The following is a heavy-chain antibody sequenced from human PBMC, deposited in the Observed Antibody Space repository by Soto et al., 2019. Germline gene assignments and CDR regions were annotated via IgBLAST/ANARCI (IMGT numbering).Heavy chain of an antibody. CDR3: AKDGWRAGNSYFDY. CDR2: ISGSGGST. Sequence: GGSLRLSCAASGFTFSSYAMSWVRQAPGKGLEWVSAISGSGGSTYYADSGKGRFTISRDNSKNTLYLQMNSLRAEDTAVYYCAKDGWRAGNSYFDYWGQGTLVTVSS. J-gene: IGHJ4*02. V-gene: IGHV3-23*01. D-gene: IGHD6-19*01. CDR1: GFTFSSYA.